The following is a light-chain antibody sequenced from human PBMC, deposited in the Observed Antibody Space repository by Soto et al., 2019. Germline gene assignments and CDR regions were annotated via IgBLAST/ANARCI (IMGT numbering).Light chain of an antibody. V-gene: IGKV1-39*01. Sequence: DIQMTQSPSTLSASVGDRVTITCRASQSISSWLAWYQQKPGEAPKLLIYAASSLQSGVPSRFSGSGSGTDFTLTISSLRPEDFATYYCQQSYSTPLTFGGGTKVDIK. CDR3: QQSYSTPLT. CDR1: QSISSW. CDR2: AAS. J-gene: IGKJ4*01.